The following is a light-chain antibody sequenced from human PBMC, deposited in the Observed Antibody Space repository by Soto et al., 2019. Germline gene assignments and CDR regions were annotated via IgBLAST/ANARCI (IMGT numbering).Light chain of an antibody. J-gene: IGKJ1*01. Sequence: EIVMTQSPATLSVSPGERASLSCRASQSVSSNLAWYQQKPGQGPRLLIYGASTRATGIPGRFSGSGSGTEFTLTISSLQSEDFAVYYCQQYNNWPRTFGRGTKVDIK. CDR1: QSVSSN. V-gene: IGKV3-15*01. CDR2: GAS. CDR3: QQYNNWPRT.